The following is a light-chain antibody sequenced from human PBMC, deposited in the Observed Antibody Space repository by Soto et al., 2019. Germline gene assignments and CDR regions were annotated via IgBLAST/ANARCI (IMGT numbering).Light chain of an antibody. Sequence: EIVLTQSPGTLSLSPGERVTLSCRASQSVSSTYLAWYQQKPGQAPRLLIYGVSSRATGIPDRFSGSGSGTDFTLTISRLEPEDFAVYYCQHYGSSPHTFGQGTKLEIK. V-gene: IGKV3-20*01. CDR3: QHYGSSPHT. CDR1: QSVSSTY. CDR2: GVS. J-gene: IGKJ2*01.